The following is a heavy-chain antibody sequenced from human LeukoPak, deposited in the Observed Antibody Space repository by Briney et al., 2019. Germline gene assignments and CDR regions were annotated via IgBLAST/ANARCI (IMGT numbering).Heavy chain of an antibody. D-gene: IGHD2-21*01. CDR2: IKQDESEK. V-gene: IGHV3-7*03. Sequence: GGSLRLSCAASGFTFSSYWMSWVRQAPGKGLEWVANIKQDESEKYYVDSVKGRFTISRDNAKNSLYLQMNSLRAEDAAVYYCAKAPVTSCRGAYCYPFDYWGQGTLVTVSS. J-gene: IGHJ4*02. CDR1: GFTFSSYW. CDR3: AKAPVTSCRGAYCYPFDY.